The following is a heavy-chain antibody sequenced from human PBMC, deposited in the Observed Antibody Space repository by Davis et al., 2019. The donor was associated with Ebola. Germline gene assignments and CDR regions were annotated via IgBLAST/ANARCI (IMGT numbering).Heavy chain of an antibody. CDR1: GGSFSGYY. J-gene: IGHJ4*02. D-gene: IGHD3-3*01. Sequence: MPSETLSLTCAVYGGSFSGYYWSWIRQPPGRGLEWIGEINHSGSTNYNPSLKSRVSMSVDTSKNQFSLKLSSVTAADTAVYFCARGRSIFGVVIIRGTFDYWGQGTLVTVSS. CDR3: ARGRSIFGVVIIRGTFDY. CDR2: INHSGST. V-gene: IGHV4-34*01.